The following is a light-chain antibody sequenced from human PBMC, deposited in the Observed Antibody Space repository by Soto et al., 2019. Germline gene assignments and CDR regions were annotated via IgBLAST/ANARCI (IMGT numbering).Light chain of an antibody. Sequence: DIVMTQSPLSLPVTPGEPASISCRSSQSLLYSNGYNYLDWYLQKPGQSPQLLIYLGSNRASGVPDRFSGSGSGKDFTLKISRVEAEDVGVYYCMQALQTPLTFGGGTKVETK. CDR1: QSLLYSNGYNY. J-gene: IGKJ4*01. V-gene: IGKV2-28*01. CDR2: LGS. CDR3: MQALQTPLT.